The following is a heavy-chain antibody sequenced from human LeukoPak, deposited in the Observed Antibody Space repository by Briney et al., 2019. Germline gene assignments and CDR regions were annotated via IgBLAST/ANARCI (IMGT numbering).Heavy chain of an antibody. J-gene: IGHJ2*01. D-gene: IGHD3-10*01. CDR3: ARLNYYQRTRYSDL. Sequence: ASVKVSCKASGGTFSSYAISWVRQAPGQGLEWMGGIIPIFGTANYAQKFQGRVTITADESTSTAYMELSSLRSEDTAVYYCARLNYYQRTRYSDLWGRGTLVTVSS. CDR2: IIPIFGTA. CDR1: GGTFSSYA. V-gene: IGHV1-69*13.